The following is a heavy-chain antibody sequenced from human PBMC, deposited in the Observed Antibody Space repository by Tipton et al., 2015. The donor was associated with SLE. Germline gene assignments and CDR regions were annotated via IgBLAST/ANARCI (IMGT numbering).Heavy chain of an antibody. J-gene: IGHJ4*02. CDR1: GVSISDHY. D-gene: IGHD1-26*01. V-gene: IGHV4-59*11. CDR2: VFYSGSS. CDR3: ARLSVDSWELPLYFDY. Sequence: TLSLTCTVSGVSISDHYWTWIRQPPGKGLEWLAYVFYSGSSNFNRAHYNPSLMSRVTISVDTSKNQFSLHLTSVTSADTAVYSCARLSVDSWELPLYFDYWGQGTLVTVSS.